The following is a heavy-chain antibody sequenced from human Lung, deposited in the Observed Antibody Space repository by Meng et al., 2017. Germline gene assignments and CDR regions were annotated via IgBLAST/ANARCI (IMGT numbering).Heavy chain of an antibody. V-gene: IGHV4-34*04. D-gene: IGHD4-11*01. CDR2: INHSGST. J-gene: IGHJ4*02. Sequence: QVQLPEWGPGLLKPSLTLSLACFVSGGSFSDSYWSWIRHPPGKGLEWIGKINHSGSTISNQSLECRATISVDTSQNNLSLKLSFVTAADSAVYYCARGPTTMANDFDYWGQGTLVTVSS. CDR1: GGSFSDSY. CDR3: ARGPTTMANDFDY.